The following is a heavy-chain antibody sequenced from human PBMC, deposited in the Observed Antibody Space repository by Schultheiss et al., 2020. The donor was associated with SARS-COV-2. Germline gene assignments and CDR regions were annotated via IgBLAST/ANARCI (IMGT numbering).Heavy chain of an antibody. V-gene: IGHV3-48*01. CDR1: GFTFSSYS. J-gene: IGHJ5*02. CDR2: ISSSSSTI. D-gene: IGHD3-3*01. Sequence: GGSLRLSCAASGFTFSSYSMNWVRQAPGKGLEWVSYISSSSSTIYYADSVKGRFTISRDNAKNSLYLQMNSLRAGDTAVYYCARGRGYDFWSGYYTTAWFDPWGQGTLVTVSS. CDR3: ARGRGYDFWSGYYTTAWFDP.